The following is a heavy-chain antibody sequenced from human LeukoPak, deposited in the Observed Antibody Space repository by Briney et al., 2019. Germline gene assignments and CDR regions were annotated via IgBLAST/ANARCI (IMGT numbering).Heavy chain of an antibody. Sequence: SETLSLTCTVSGGSISSSSYYWGWIRQPPGKGLEWIGSIYYSGSTNYNPSLKSRVTISVDTSKNQFSLKLSSVTAADTAVYYCARAVAGYNWFDPWGQGTLVTVSS. CDR3: ARAVAGYNWFDP. J-gene: IGHJ5*02. V-gene: IGHV4-39*07. CDR2: IYYSGST. CDR1: GGSISSSSYY. D-gene: IGHD6-19*01.